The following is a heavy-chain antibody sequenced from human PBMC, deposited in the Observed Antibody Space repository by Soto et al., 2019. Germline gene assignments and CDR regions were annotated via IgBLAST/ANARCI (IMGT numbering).Heavy chain of an antibody. J-gene: IGHJ4*02. CDR1: GGSISSYY. Sequence: SETLSLTCPVSGGSISSYYWSWIRQPPGKGLEWIGYIYYSGSTNYNPSLKSRVTISVDTSKNQFSLKLSSVTAADTAVYYCARHMRYSYGEFDYWGQGTLVTVSS. CDR2: IYYSGST. D-gene: IGHD5-18*01. V-gene: IGHV4-59*08. CDR3: ARHMRYSYGEFDY.